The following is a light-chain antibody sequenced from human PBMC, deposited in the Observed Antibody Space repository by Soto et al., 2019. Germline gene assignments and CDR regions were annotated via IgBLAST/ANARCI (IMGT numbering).Light chain of an antibody. J-gene: IGLJ1*01. CDR2: TNN. Sequence: QSVLTQPPSASGTPVQRVTISCSGGSSNIGSDTVNWYQHLPGTAPKLLIYTNNQRPSGVPDRFSGSKSGTSASLTISGLQSEDEAEYYCASWEDSLNGYVFGTGTKVTVL. CDR3: ASWEDSLNGYV. CDR1: SSNIGSDT. V-gene: IGLV1-44*01.